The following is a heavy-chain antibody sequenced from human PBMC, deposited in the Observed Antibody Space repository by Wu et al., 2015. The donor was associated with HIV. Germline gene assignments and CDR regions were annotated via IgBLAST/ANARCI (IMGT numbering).Heavy chain of an antibody. CDR3: ARDSSSGY. J-gene: IGHJ4*02. CDR2: INPNSGGT. D-gene: IGHD6-6*01. Sequence: QVQLVQSGAEVTKPGASVRVSCQTSGYSFTAHYMHWVRQAPGQGLEWMGWINPNSGGTNYAQKFQGRVTMTRDTSISTAYMELSRLRSDDTAVYYCARDSSSGYWGQGTLVTVSS. CDR1: GYSFTAHY. V-gene: IGHV1-2*02.